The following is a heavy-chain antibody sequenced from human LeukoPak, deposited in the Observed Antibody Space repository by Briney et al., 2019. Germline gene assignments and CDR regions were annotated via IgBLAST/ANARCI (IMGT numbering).Heavy chain of an antibody. V-gene: IGHV3-48*03. CDR1: GFTFSSYA. D-gene: IGHD3-16*01. Sequence: SGGSLRLSCAASGFTFSSYAMSWVRQAPGKGLEWVSYMSSSGSTIYYADSVKGRFTISRDNAKNSLDLQMNSLRAEDTAVYYCARDRGSGYLDYWDQGTLVTVSS. J-gene: IGHJ4*02. CDR2: MSSSGSTI. CDR3: ARDRGSGYLDY.